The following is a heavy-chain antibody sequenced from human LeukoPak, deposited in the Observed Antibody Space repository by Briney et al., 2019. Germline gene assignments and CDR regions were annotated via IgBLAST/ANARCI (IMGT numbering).Heavy chain of an antibody. Sequence: GGSLRLSCAASGFTFSSYSMNWVRQAPGKGLEWVSSISSSSSYIYYADSVKGRFTTSRDNAKNSLYLQMNSLRAEDTAVYYCARAVVSSSRGFDYWGQGALVTVSS. CDR1: GFTFSSYS. D-gene: IGHD6-6*01. CDR2: ISSSSSYI. CDR3: ARAVVSSSRGFDY. V-gene: IGHV3-21*01. J-gene: IGHJ4*02.